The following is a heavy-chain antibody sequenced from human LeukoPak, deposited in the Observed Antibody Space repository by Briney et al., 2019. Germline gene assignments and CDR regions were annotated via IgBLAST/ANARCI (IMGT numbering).Heavy chain of an antibody. V-gene: IGHV4-39*01. D-gene: IGHD4-23*01. J-gene: IGHJ2*01. CDR1: GGSISSSSYY. CDR3: ARIRGYGGNSLRVFDL. CDR2: IYYTGST. Sequence: ASETLSLTCTVSGGSISSSSYYWGWIRQPPGRGLEWIATIYYTGSTYYNPSLESRVTISVDTSQNQFSLKLSSVTAADTAVYYCARIRGYGGNSLRVFDLWGRGTLVTVSS.